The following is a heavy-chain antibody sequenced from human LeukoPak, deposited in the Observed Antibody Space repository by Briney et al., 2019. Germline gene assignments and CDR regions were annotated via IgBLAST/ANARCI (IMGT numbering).Heavy chain of an antibody. CDR3: AKDLDTADPRGVIDY. V-gene: IGHV3-23*01. CDR2: ISGSGSST. J-gene: IGHJ4*02. D-gene: IGHD2-21*02. CDR1: GFTFSSYA. Sequence: GGSLRLSCAASGFTFSSYAMSWVRQAPGKGLEWVSAISGSGSSTWYADSVKGRFTISRDNSKNILYVQMNSLRAEDTAIYYCAKDLDTADPRGVIDYWGQGTLVTVSS.